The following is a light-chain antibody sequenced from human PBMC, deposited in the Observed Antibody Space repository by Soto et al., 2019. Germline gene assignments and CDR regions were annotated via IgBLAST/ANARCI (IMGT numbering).Light chain of an antibody. CDR2: DAS. CDR1: QSVSSSY. Sequence: EIVLTQSPGTLSLSPGERATLSCRASQSVSSSYLAWYQQKPGQAPRLLIYDASNRATGIPARFSGSGSGTDFTLTISSLEPEDFAVFYCQQYDTSPWTFGQGTKVDIK. CDR3: QQYDTSPWT. J-gene: IGKJ1*01. V-gene: IGKV3-20*01.